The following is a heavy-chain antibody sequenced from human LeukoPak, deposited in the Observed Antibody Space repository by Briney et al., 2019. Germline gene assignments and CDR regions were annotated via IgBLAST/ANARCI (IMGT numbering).Heavy chain of an antibody. CDR1: GFTFSSYS. CDR2: ISSSSSYI. CDR3: ARVGSGLDV. J-gene: IGHJ6*02. Sequence: GGSLRLSCSASGFTFSSYSMKWVRQAPGKELEWVSSISSSSSYIYYADSVKGRFTISRDNAKNSLYLQMNSLRAEDTAVYYCARVGSGLDVWGQGTTVTVSS. D-gene: IGHD6-19*01. V-gene: IGHV3-21*01.